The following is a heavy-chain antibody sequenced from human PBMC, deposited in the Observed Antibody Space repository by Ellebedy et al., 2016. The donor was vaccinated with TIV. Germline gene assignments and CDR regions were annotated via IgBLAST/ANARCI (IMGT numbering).Heavy chain of an antibody. V-gene: IGHV3-74*01. J-gene: IGHJ5*02. D-gene: IGHD6-13*01. CDR1: GFTFSSYW. CDR2: INSDGSST. CDR3: ARVVIAAASRWFDP. Sequence: GESLKISCAASGFTFSSYWMHWVRQAPGKGLVWVSRINSDGSSTSYADSVKGRFTISRDNAKNTLYLQMNSLRAEDTAVYYCARVVIAAASRWFDPWGQGTLVTGSS.